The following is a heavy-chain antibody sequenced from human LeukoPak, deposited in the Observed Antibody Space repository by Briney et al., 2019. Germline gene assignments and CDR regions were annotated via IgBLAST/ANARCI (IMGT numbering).Heavy chain of an antibody. J-gene: IGHJ6*02. V-gene: IGHV5-51*01. D-gene: IGHD2-2*01. CDR2: IYPGDSDT. CDR1: GYSFTSYW. Sequence: GESLKISCRGSGYSFTSYWIGWVRQMPGKGLEWMGIIYPGDSDTRYSPSFQGQVTISADKSISTAYLQWSSLKASDTAMYYCARHSPPYCSSTSCYYGMDVWGQGTTVTVSS. CDR3: ARHSPPYCSSTSCYYGMDV.